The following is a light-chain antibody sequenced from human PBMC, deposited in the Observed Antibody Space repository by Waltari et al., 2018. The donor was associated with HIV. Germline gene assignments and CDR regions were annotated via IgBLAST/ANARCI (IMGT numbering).Light chain of an antibody. Sequence: DIQMTQSPSTLSASVGDRVTITCRASQSISSWLAWYQQKPGKAPKLLIYKASSLESGVPSRCSGSGYGTEFTLTISSLQPDDFATYYCQQYNSYSTWTFGQGTKVEIK. CDR1: QSISSW. V-gene: IGKV1-5*03. J-gene: IGKJ1*01. CDR3: QQYNSYSTWT. CDR2: KAS.